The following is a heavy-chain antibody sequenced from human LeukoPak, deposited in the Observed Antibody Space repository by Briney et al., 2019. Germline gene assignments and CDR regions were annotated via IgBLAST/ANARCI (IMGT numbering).Heavy chain of an antibody. J-gene: IGHJ4*02. D-gene: IGHD4-11*01. V-gene: IGHV5-51*01. CDR1: GYTFTNYW. Sequence: GESLKISRKGSGYTFTNYWIGWVRQMPGKGLEWMGIIYPGDSDTRYSPSFQGQVTMSADKSISTAYLQWSSLKASDTAMYFCARFRFNYDKDFDYWGQGTLVTVSS. CDR2: IYPGDSDT. CDR3: ARFRFNYDKDFDY.